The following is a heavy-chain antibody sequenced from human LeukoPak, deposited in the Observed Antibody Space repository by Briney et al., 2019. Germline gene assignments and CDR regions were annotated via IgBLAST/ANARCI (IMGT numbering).Heavy chain of an antibody. V-gene: IGHV3-30*02. D-gene: IGHD6-19*01. CDR2: IRYDGSNK. J-gene: IGHJ4*02. CDR1: GFTFSSYG. Sequence: GGSLRLSCAASGFTFSSYGMHWVRQAPGKGLEWVAFIRYDGSNKYYADSVKGRFTISRDNSKNTLYLQMNSLRAEDTAVYYCAPHGQWLVGFDYWGQGTLVTVSS. CDR3: APHGQWLVGFDY.